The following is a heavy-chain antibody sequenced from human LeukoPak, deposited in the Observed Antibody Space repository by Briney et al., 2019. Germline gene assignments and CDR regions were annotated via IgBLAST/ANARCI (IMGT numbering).Heavy chain of an antibody. CDR3: ARSYDILTGLDY. CDR1: GYTFTSYW. Sequence: GESLKISCKVSGYTFTSYWIGWVRQMPGKGLEWMGIIFPGVSDTRYSPSFQGQVTISADKSISTAYLQWISLKASDTAMYYCARSYDILTGLDYWGQGTLVTVSS. D-gene: IGHD3-9*01. CDR2: IFPGVSDT. J-gene: IGHJ4*02. V-gene: IGHV5-51*01.